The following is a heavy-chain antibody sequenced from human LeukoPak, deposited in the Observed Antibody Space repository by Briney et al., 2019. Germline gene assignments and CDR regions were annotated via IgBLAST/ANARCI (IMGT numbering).Heavy chain of an antibody. CDR2: IYYSGST. Sequence: SETLSLTCTVSGGSISSSSYYWGWIRQPPGKGLEWTGSIYYSGSTYYNPSLKSRATISVDTSKTQFSLKLSSVAAADTAVYYCAGVLDRRYCSSTSCPPGYWGQGTLVTASS. J-gene: IGHJ4*02. D-gene: IGHD2-2*01. CDR1: GGSISSSSYY. CDR3: AGVLDRRYCSSTSCPPGY. V-gene: IGHV4-39*07.